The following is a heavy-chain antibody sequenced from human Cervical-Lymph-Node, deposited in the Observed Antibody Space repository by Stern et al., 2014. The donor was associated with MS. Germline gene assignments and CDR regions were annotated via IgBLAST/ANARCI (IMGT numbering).Heavy chain of an antibody. CDR3: ATTRWDLFTWNWFDP. D-gene: IGHD1-26*01. Sequence: VQLVESGPGLVKPSQTLSLTCTVSGGSISSSGYYWSWIRQPADKGLEWIGRIHDSGSTYYNPSLKSRVTISMDTDKNQFSLKLPSVTAADTAVYYCATTRWDLFTWNWFDPWGQGTLVTVSS. CDR1: GGSISSSGYY. CDR2: IHDSGST. J-gene: IGHJ5*02. V-gene: IGHV4-61*02.